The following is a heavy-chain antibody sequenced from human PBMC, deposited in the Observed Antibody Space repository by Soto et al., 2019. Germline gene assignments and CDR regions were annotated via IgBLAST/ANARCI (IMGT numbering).Heavy chain of an antibody. CDR1: GGSISSYY. J-gene: IGHJ6*03. CDR2: IYYSGST. CDR3: ARDPGSYYYYYMDV. Sequence: SETLSLTCTVSGGSISSYYWSWIRQPPGKGLEWIGYIYYSGSTNYNPSLKSRVTISVDMSKNQFSLKLSSVTAADTAVYYCARDPGSYYYYYMDVWGKGTTVTVSS. V-gene: IGHV4-59*01. D-gene: IGHD6-25*01.